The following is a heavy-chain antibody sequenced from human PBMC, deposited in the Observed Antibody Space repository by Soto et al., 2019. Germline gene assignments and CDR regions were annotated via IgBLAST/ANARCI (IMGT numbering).Heavy chain of an antibody. D-gene: IGHD6-6*01. Sequence: GASVKVSCKASGYTFTSHYMHCVRQAPGQGIEWMGIINPSGGSTSYAQKFQGRVTMTRDTSTSTVYMELSSLRSEDTAVYYCASTTSSISVRGYYYYGMDFWGQRTTVTVSS. V-gene: IGHV1-46*01. CDR3: ASTTSSISVRGYYYYGMDF. J-gene: IGHJ6*02. CDR2: INPSGGST. CDR1: GYTFTSHY.